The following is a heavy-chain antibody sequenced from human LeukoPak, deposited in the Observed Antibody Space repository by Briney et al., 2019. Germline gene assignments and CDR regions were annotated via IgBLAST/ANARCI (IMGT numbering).Heavy chain of an antibody. Sequence: SSETLSLTCTVSGGSISSGGYYWSWIRQHPGKGLEWIGYIYYSGSTYYNPSLKSRVTISVDTSKNQFSLKLSSVTAADTAVYYCARTGDCGGDCSDYWGQGTLVTVSS. D-gene: IGHD2-21*01. CDR1: GGSISSGGYY. CDR3: ARTGDCGGDCSDY. J-gene: IGHJ4*02. CDR2: IYYSGST. V-gene: IGHV4-31*03.